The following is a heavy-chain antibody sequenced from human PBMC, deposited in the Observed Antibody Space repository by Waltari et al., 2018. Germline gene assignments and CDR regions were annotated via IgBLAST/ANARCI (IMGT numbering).Heavy chain of an antibody. J-gene: IGHJ2*01. V-gene: IGHV3-66*02. CDR3: ARHCGGDCLHWYFDL. D-gene: IGHD2-21*01. Sequence: ELQLVESGGGLVQPGGSLRLSCAASGFTVNNNYRSWVRQAPGKGLEWVSIIYSRGATYYAESVKGRFTISRDNSNTLYLQMRSLRTEDTAVYYCARHCGGDCLHWYFDLWGRGTLVTVSS. CDR1: GFTVNNNY. CDR2: IYSRGAT.